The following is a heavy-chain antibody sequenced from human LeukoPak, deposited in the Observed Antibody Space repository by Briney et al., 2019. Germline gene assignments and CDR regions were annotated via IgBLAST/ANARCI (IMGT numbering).Heavy chain of an antibody. CDR2: INPSGGST. V-gene: IGHV1-46*01. J-gene: IGHJ5*02. CDR3: ARDLGVEGNTGWFDP. D-gene: IGHD1/OR15-1a*01. CDR1: GYTFTRNY. Sequence: ASVKVSCKASGYTFTRNYMHWVRQAPGQGLEWMGVINPSGGSTTYAQKFQGRVTMTRDTFTSTIYMELNSLRSEDTAVYYCARDLGVEGNTGWFDPWGQGTLVTVSS.